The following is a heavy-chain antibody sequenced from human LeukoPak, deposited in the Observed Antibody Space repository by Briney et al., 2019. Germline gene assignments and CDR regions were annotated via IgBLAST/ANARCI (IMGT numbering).Heavy chain of an antibody. V-gene: IGHV3-66*01. Sequence: GGSLRLSCAASGFSVSSNYMSWVRQAPGKGLEWVSIIYSGGSTDYADSVKGRFTISRDNSKNTLYLQMNSLRAEDTAVYYCAKRITVAGTFDYWGQGTLVTVSS. CDR2: IYSGGST. CDR1: GFSVSSNY. CDR3: AKRITVAGTFDY. D-gene: IGHD6-19*01. J-gene: IGHJ4*02.